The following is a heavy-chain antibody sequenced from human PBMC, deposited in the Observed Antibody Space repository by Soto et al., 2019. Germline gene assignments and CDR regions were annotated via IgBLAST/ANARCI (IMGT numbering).Heavy chain of an antibody. V-gene: IGHV4-59*01. J-gene: IGHJ4*02. D-gene: IGHD2-2*01. CDR2: IYYSGST. CDR3: ARLDCSSTSCYVVAFDY. CDR1: GGSISSYY. Sequence: SETLSLTCTVSGGSISSYYWSWIRQPPGKGLEWIGYIYYSGSTNYIPSLKSRVTISVDTSKNQFSLKLSSVTAADTAVYYCARLDCSSTSCYVVAFDYWGQGTLVTVSS.